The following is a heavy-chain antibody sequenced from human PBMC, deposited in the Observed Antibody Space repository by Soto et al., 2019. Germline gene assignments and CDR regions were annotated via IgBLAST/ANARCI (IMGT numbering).Heavy chain of an antibody. CDR2: ITQTGTRT. J-gene: IGHJ4*02. D-gene: IGHD3-10*01. V-gene: IGHV3-23*01. CDR1: GFTFRDDA. Sequence: DVQVLESGGSLVQPGGSLRLSCAASGFTFRDDAMTRVRQAPGQGLQYVSSITQTGTRTFYADSVKGRFTISRDNSKNTLYLQMNSPTAEDTAIYYCARNVLDRGVGYWGQGTLVTVSS. CDR3: ARNVLDRGVGY.